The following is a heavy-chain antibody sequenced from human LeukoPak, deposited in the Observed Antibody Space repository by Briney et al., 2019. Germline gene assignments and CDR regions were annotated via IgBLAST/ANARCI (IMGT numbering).Heavy chain of an antibody. D-gene: IGHD6-13*01. CDR2: IYYSGST. V-gene: IGHV4-39*01. CDR1: GGSISSSSYY. CDR3: ARRPYRSSWYLLEYYFDY. J-gene: IGHJ4*02. Sequence: SETLSLTCTVSGGSISSSSYYWGWIRQPPGKGLEWIGSIYYSGSTYYNPSLKNRVTISVDTSKNQFSLKLSSVTAADTAVYYCARRPYRSSWYLLEYYFDYWGQGTLVTVSS.